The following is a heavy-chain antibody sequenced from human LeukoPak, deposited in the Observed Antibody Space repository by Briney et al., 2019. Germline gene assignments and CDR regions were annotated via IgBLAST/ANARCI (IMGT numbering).Heavy chain of an antibody. Sequence: PGGSLRLSCAASGFPFSSYAMSWVRQAPGKGLEWVPLISSSGASTYYADSVKGRFTISRDNSKHTLYLQMNGLRAEDTAVYFCAKSLDRHSSDDNFDYWGQGTLVTVSS. CDR2: ISSSGAST. CDR1: GFPFSSYA. CDR3: AKSLDRHSSDDNFDY. J-gene: IGHJ4*02. D-gene: IGHD6-25*01. V-gene: IGHV3-23*01.